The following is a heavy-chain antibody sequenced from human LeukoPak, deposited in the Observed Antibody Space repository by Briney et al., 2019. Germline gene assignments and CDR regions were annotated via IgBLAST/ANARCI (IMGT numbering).Heavy chain of an antibody. CDR3: ATTSRDSDAYYDYLNY. CDR1: GYTFTAYF. V-gene: IGHV1-2*02. CDR2: INPDSGAT. Sequence: ASVKISCKASGYTFTAYFMHWVRQAPGQGLEWMGCINPDSGATNYAQKFQGGVTMTRDTSITTAYMELSRLTSDDTAVYFCATTSRDSDAYYDYLNYWGQGTLITVSS. J-gene: IGHJ4*02. D-gene: IGHD3-10*01.